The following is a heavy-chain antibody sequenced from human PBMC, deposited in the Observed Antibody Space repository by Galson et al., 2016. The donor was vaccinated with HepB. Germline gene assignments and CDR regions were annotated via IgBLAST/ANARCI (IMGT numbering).Heavy chain of an antibody. J-gene: IGHJ4*02. CDR3: ARAHDYGDWDFDY. CDR2: ISFDGDDK. D-gene: IGHD4-17*01. CDR1: GFTFSHYS. Sequence: SLRLSCAAHGFTFSHYSMHWVRLAPGKGLEWVAAISFDGDDKYQAASVKGRFFISRDDSKNRLDLHMTALTPEDTAMYFCARAHDYGDWDFDYWGQGVLVTVSS. V-gene: IGHV3-30*03.